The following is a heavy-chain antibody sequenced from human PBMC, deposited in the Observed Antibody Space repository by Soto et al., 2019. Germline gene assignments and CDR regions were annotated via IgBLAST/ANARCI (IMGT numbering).Heavy chain of an antibody. CDR2: IYYSGTT. Sequence: SEALSLTCAVSGYFISSSNWWGWIRQPPGKGLEWIGYIYYSGTTYYNPSLKSRVTMSVDTSKNQFSLKLTSVTAVDTAVYYCARREIQGPIDYWGQGTLVT. J-gene: IGHJ4*02. CDR3: ARREIQGPIDY. CDR1: GYFISSSNW. D-gene: IGHD1-26*01. V-gene: IGHV4-28*01.